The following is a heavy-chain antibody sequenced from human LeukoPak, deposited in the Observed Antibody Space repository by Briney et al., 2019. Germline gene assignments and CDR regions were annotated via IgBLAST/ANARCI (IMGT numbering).Heavy chain of an antibody. CDR3: ASGYSYDLFDY. V-gene: IGHV4-61*01. CDR2: IHYSGNT. CDR1: GGSISSSSYY. J-gene: IGHJ4*02. D-gene: IGHD5-18*01. Sequence: SETLSLTCTVSGGSISSSSYYWSWIRQPPGKGLEWIGYIHYSGNTNYNPSLKSRVTISLVTSKNQFSLKLSSVTAADTAVYYCASGYSYDLFDYWGQGTLVTVSS.